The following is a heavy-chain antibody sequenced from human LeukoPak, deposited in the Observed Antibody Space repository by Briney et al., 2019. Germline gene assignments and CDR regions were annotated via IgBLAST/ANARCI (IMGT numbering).Heavy chain of an antibody. CDR1: GYTFTSYY. CDR3: ARALSGYDWFDP. CDR2: INPSGGST. Sequence: ASVKVSCKASGYTFTSYYMHWVRQAPGQGLEWVGIINPSGGSTSYAQKFQGRVTMTRDTSTSTVYMELSSLRSEDTAVYYCARALSGYDWFDPWGQGTLVTVSS. D-gene: IGHD3-3*01. V-gene: IGHV1-46*01. J-gene: IGHJ5*02.